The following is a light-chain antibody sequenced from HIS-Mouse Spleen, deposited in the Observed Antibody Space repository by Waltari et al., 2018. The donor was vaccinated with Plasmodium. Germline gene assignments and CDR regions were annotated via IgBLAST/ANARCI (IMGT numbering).Light chain of an antibody. Sequence: SYVLTQPPPVSVAPGQTARLTCGGTTIGSKSLHGYQQKPGQAPVLVVYDDSDRPSGIPERFSGSNSGNTATLTISRVEAGDEADYYCQVWDSSSDHVVFGGGTKLTVL. CDR2: DDS. CDR3: QVWDSSSDHVV. CDR1: TIGSKS. V-gene: IGLV3-21*02. J-gene: IGLJ2*01.